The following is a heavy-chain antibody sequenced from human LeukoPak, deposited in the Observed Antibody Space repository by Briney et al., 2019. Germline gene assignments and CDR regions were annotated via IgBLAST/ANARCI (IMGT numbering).Heavy chain of an antibody. CDR1: GFTFDDYA. CDR3: AKDTRLLRGYSYGYFDY. CDR2: ISWNSGSI. V-gene: IGHV3-9*01. D-gene: IGHD5-18*01. J-gene: IGHJ4*02. Sequence: PGRSLRLSCAASGFTFDDYAMHWVRQAPGKGLEWVSGISWNSGSIGYADSVKGRFTISRDNAKNSLYLQMNSLRAEDTALYYCAKDTRLLRGYSYGYFDYWGQGTLVTVSS.